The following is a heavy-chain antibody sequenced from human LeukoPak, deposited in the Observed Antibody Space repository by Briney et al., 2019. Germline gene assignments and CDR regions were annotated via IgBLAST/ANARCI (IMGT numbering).Heavy chain of an antibody. Sequence: PGGSLRLSCAASGFTFSSYWMHWVRQAPGKGPVWVSRINSDGSSTSYADSVKGRFTISRDNAKNTLYLQMNSLRPEDTAVYYCARVRSSGWSYFDYWGQGTLVTVSS. V-gene: IGHV3-74*01. J-gene: IGHJ4*02. CDR2: INSDGSST. D-gene: IGHD6-19*01. CDR1: GFTFSSYW. CDR3: ARVRSSGWSYFDY.